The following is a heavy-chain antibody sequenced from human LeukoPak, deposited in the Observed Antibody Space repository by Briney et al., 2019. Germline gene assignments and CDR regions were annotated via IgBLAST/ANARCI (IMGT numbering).Heavy chain of an antibody. V-gene: IGHV3-23*01. D-gene: IGHD3-10*02. Sequence: GGSLRLSCEASGFTFGDFGMTWVRQAPGKGLQWVSGITGSTTWTYYAASVKGRFTVSRDNSQSTLHLQMNSLRADDTAVYYCARELVSSGTGYFDLWGRGTLVTVSS. CDR3: ARELVSSGTGYFDL. J-gene: IGHJ2*01. CDR1: GFTFGDFG. CDR2: ITGSTTWT.